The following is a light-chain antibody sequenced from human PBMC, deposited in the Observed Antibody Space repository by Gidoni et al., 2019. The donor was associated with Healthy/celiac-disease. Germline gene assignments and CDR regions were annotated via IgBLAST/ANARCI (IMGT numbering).Light chain of an antibody. J-gene: IGKJ2*02. CDR1: QSVSSSY. V-gene: IGKV3-20*01. CDR3: QQYGSSPWT. CDR2: GAS. Sequence: EIVLTQSPGTLSLSPGESATLSCRASQSVSSSYLAWYQQKPGQAPRLLIYGASSRDTGIPDRFSGSGSGTDFTLTISRLEPEDFAVYYCQQYGSSPWTFXQXTKLEIK.